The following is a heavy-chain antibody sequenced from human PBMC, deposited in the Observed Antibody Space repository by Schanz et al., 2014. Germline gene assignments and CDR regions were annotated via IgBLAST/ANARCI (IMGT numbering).Heavy chain of an antibody. CDR3: ARQRSYFYAMDV. J-gene: IGHJ6*02. CDR1: GFAFSTSS. Sequence: EVRLVESGGGLVKPGGSLRLSCEASGFAFSTSSMNWVRQAPGKGLEWVSYISSVGISKYYADPVKGRFTISRDSVKNSLYLQMNSLRAEDTAVYYCARQRSYFYAMDVWGQGTTVTVSS. CDR2: ISSVGISK. V-gene: IGHV3-21*05.